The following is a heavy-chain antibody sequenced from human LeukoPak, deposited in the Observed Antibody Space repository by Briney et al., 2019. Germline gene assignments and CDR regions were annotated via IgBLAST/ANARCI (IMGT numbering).Heavy chain of an antibody. CDR3: ARTFSESYYYYGMDV. V-gene: IGHV4-59*01. D-gene: IGHD1-26*01. Sequence: SETLSLTCTVSGGSISSYYWSGIRQPPGKGLEWIGYMYYSGRTNYNPSLKSRVTISVDTSKNQFSLKLSSVTAADTAVYYCARTFSESYYYYGMDVWGQGTTVTVSS. J-gene: IGHJ6*02. CDR2: MYYSGRT. CDR1: GGSISSYY.